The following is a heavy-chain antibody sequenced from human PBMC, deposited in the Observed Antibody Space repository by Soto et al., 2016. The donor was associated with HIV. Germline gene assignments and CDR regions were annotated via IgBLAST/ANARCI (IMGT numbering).Heavy chain of an antibody. J-gene: IGHJ3*02. D-gene: IGHD2-15*01. V-gene: IGHV3-74*01. CDR3: ARDPRYCSGGSCYEGAAFDI. Sequence: EVQLVESGGGRVQPGGSLRLSCAASGFTFSSYWMHWVRQAPGKGLVWVSRINSDGRNTTYADSVKGRFTIFRDNAKNTLYLRMNSLRAEDMAVYYCARDPRYCSGGSCYEGAAFDIWGQGQWSPSLQ. CDR1: GFTFSSYW. CDR2: INSDGRNT.